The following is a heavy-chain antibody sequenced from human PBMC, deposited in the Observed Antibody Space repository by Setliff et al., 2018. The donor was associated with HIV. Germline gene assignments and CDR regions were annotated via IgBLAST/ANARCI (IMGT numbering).Heavy chain of an antibody. CDR1: GFTFSNSW. V-gene: IGHV3-7*03. CDR3: ASSRPPDDSSGYLDH. D-gene: IGHD3-22*01. CDR2: IKKDGSDK. J-gene: IGHJ4*01. Sequence: GESLKISCAASGFTFSNSWMTWVRQAPGKGLEWVANIKKDGSDKFYVDSVKGRFAVSRDNAKNSLNLEMNSLRAEDTAIYYCASSRPPDDSSGYLDHWGQGTLVTVSS.